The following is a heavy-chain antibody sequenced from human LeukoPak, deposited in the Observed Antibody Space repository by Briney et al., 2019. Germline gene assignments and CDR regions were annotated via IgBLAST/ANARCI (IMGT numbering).Heavy chain of an antibody. CDR3: ARDPRGYAFYFDY. CDR2: INPNSGGT. Sequence: ASVKVSCKASGYTFTGYYMHWVRQAPGQGLEWMGRINPNSGGTNYAQKFQGRVTMTRDTSISTAYMELSRLRSDDTAVYYCARDPRGYAFYFDYWGQGTLVTVSS. CDR1: GYTFTGYY. J-gene: IGHJ4*02. D-gene: IGHD5-12*01. V-gene: IGHV1-2*06.